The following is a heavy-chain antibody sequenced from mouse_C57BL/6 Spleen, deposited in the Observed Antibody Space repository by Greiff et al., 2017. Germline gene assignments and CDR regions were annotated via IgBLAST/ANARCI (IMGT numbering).Heavy chain of an antibody. CDR1: GFTFSDYG. D-gene: IGHD1-1*01. CDR3: ARRHYGSSYQGAMDY. Sequence: EVQVVESGGGLVKPGGSLKLSCAASGFTFSDYGMHWVRQAPEKGLEWVAYISSGSSTIYYADTVKGRFTISRDNAKNTLFLQMTSLRSEDTAMYYCARRHYGSSYQGAMDYWGQGTSVTVSS. V-gene: IGHV5-17*01. J-gene: IGHJ4*01. CDR2: ISSGSSTI.